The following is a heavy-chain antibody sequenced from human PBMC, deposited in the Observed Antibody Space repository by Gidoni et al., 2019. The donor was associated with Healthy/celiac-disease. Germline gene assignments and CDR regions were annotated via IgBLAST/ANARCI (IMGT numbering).Heavy chain of an antibody. V-gene: IGHV3-23*01. CDR3: AKSPRYNWNSKSYFDY. CDR2: ISGSGGST. Sequence: EVQLLESGGGLVQPGGSLRLSCATSGFTFSSYAMSWVRHAPGKGLEWVAAISGSGGSTYYADSVKGRFTISRDNSKNTLYLQMNSLRAEDTAVYYCAKSPRYNWNSKSYFDYWGQGTLVTVSS. D-gene: IGHD1-7*01. J-gene: IGHJ4*02. CDR1: GFTFSSYA.